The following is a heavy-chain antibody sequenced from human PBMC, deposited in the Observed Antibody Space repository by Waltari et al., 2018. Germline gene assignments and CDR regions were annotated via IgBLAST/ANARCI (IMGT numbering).Heavy chain of an antibody. V-gene: IGHV1-2*06. CDR2: INPNRCGT. D-gene: IGHD2-2*01. Sequence: QVQLVQSGAEVKKPGASVKVSCKASGYTFTGYYMHWVRQATGQGLEWMGRINPNRCGTNYAQKFQGRVTRTRDTSISTAYMELSRMRSDDTAVDYCARGGSSTAAPQGGWFDPWGQGTLVTVSS. CDR3: ARGGSSTAAPQGGWFDP. J-gene: IGHJ5*02. CDR1: GYTFTGYY.